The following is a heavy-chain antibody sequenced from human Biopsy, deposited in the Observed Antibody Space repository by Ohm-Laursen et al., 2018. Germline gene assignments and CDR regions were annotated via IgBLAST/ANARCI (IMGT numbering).Heavy chain of an antibody. CDR1: GGSFTGHY. CDR3: ARGSNEYGGLYFPH. D-gene: IGHD4-23*01. V-gene: IGHV4-59*11. Sequence: GTLSLTCSVSGGSFTGHYWTWIRQPPGKGLEWIGHISHTGYTSYKSSLKSRVTISLDTSRKHFSLRLTSLATADTAVYYCARGSNEYGGLYFPHWGQGTLVTVSS. CDR2: ISHTGYT. J-gene: IGHJ1*01.